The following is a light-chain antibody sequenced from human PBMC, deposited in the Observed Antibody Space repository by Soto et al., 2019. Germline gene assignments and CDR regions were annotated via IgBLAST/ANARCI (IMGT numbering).Light chain of an antibody. CDR2: KAS. V-gene: IGKV1-5*03. CDR3: QQYKNYPYT. J-gene: IGKJ2*01. CDR1: QSFSSW. Sequence: DIQMTQSPSTLSASVGDRVTITCRASQSFSSWLAWYQQKPGKAPKLLIYKASSLESGVPSRFSGSGSGIEFTLTINSLQPDDLATYYCQQYKNYPYTFGQGTKLEIK.